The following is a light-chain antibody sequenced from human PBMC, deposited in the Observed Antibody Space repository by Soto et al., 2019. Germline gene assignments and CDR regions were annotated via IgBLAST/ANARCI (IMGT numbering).Light chain of an antibody. CDR2: EVS. CDR3: NSYTSKSTGV. J-gene: IGLJ1*01. V-gene: IGLV2-14*01. CDR1: SSDVGGYNY. Sequence: QSALTQPASVSGSPGQSITISCTGTSSDVGGYNYVSWYQQHPGKAPKLIIYEVSNRPSGVSNRFSGYKSGNTASLTISGRQAEDEADYYCNSYTSKSTGVFGTGTKLTVL.